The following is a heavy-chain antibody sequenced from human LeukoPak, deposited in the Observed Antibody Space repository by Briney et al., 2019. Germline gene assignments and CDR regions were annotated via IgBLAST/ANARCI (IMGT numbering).Heavy chain of an antibody. J-gene: IGHJ4*01. V-gene: IGHV3-33*01. D-gene: IGHD4-11*01. Sequence: GGSLRLSCAASGFIFSHHVMHWVRQAPGKGLEWVAVIWSDATNRFYADSVKGRFTISRDNSQNTVFLQMNSLRVKDTAIYYCARDAQRGFDYSNSFKNWGHGTLVTVSS. CDR2: IWSDATNR. CDR1: GFIFSHHV. CDR3: ARDAQRGFDYSNSFKN.